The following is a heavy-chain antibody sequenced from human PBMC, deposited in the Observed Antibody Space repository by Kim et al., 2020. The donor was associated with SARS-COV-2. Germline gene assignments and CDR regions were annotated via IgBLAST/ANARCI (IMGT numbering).Heavy chain of an antibody. Sequence: GGSLRLSCAASGFTFSSYAMHWVRQAPGKGLEWVAVISYDGSNKYYADSVKGRFTISRDNSKNTLYLQMNSLRAEDTAVYYCARPEQKITIFGVVRDVWG. V-gene: IGHV3-30-3*01. CDR3: ARPEQKITIFGVVRDV. J-gene: IGHJ6*01. CDR2: ISYDGSNK. D-gene: IGHD3-3*01. CDR1: GFTFSSYA.